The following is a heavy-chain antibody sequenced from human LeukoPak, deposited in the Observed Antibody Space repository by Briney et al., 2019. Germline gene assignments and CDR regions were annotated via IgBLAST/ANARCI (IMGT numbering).Heavy chain of an antibody. CDR1: GFTFSSYS. V-gene: IGHV3-21*01. J-gene: IGHJ4*02. CDR2: ISSSSSYI. Sequence: GGSLRLSCAASGFTFSSYSMNWVRQAPGKGLEWVSSISSSSSYIYYADSVKGRFTISRDNAKNSLCPQMNSLRAEDTAVYYCARVRADDYGDYGPGDYWGQGTLVTVSS. D-gene: IGHD4-17*01. CDR3: ARVRADDYGDYGPGDY.